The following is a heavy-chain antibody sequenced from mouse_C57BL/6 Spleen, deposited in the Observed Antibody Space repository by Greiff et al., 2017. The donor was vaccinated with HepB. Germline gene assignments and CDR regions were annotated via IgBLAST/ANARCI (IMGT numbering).Heavy chain of an antibody. V-gene: IGHV1-55*01. CDR2: IYPGSGST. CDR1: GYTFTSYW. CDR3: ASGGDGYDGDYYAMDY. D-gene: IGHD2-2*01. J-gene: IGHJ4*01. Sequence: QVQLQQPGAELVKPGASVKMSCKASGYTFTSYWITWVKQRPGQGLEWIGDIYPGSGSTNYNEKFKSKATLTVDTSSSTAYMQLSSLTSEDSAVYYCASGGDGYDGDYYAMDYWGQGTSVTVSS.